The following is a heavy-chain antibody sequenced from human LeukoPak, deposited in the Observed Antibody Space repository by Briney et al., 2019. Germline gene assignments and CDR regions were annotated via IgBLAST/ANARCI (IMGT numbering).Heavy chain of an antibody. D-gene: IGHD3-9*01. CDR1: GGSIRSSYYY. V-gene: IGHV4-39*01. J-gene: IGHJ4*02. Sequence: SETLSLTCTVSGGSIRSSYYYWGWIRQPPGKGLEWIGSIYDSGSTYYNPSLKSRVTISVDTSKNQFSLKLNSVTAADTAVYYCARSLTYYDILTGYYNEGFDYWGQGTLVTVSS. CDR3: ARSLTYYDILTGYYNEGFDY. CDR2: IYDSGST.